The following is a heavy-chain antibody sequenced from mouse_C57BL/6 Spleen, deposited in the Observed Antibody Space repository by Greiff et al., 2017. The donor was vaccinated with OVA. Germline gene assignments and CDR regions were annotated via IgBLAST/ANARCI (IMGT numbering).Heavy chain of an antibody. V-gene: IGHV1-52*01. CDR1: GYTFTSYW. Sequence: QVQLQQSGAELVRPGSSVKLSCKASGYTFTSYWMHWVKQRPIQGLEWIGNIDPSDSETHYNQKFKDKATLTVDKSSSTDYMQLSSLTTEDSAVYYCARSDSSGYYYAMDYWGQGTSVTVSS. J-gene: IGHJ4*01. D-gene: IGHD3-2*02. CDR3: ARSDSSGYYYAMDY. CDR2: IDPSDSET.